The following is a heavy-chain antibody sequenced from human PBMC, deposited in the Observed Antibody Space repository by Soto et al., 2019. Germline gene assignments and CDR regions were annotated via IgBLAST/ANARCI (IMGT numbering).Heavy chain of an antibody. CDR1: GGTFSSYA. V-gene: IGHV1-69*01. J-gene: IGHJ5*02. D-gene: IGHD2-2*01. CDR3: ARSCSSTSCYAGMGCAFGWFDP. CDR2: IMPIFGTA. Sequence: QVQLVQSGAEVKKPGSSVKVSCKASGGTFSSYAISWVRQAPGQGLEWMGGIMPIFGTANYAQKFQGRVTITADESTSTAYMELCSRRSEDTAVYYCARSCSSTSCYAGMGCAFGWFDPWGQGTLVTVSS.